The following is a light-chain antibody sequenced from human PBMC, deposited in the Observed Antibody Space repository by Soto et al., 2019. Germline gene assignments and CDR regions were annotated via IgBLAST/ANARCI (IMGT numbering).Light chain of an antibody. Sequence: DIQMTQSPSSLSASVGDRVTITCQASQDISNYLNWYQQKPGQAPKLLIYDASNLETGVPSRFSGSGSGTHFTFTINSLQPDDIATYYCQQYDDLPGGTFGPGTKINIK. J-gene: IGKJ3*01. V-gene: IGKV1-33*01. CDR3: QQYDDLPGGT. CDR2: DAS. CDR1: QDISNY.